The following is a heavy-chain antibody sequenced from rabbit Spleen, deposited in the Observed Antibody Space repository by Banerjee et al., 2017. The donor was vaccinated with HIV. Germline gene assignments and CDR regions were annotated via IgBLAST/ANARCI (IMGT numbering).Heavy chain of an antibody. CDR2: INSNTGST. V-gene: IGHV1S45*01. D-gene: IGHD4-1*01. CDR3: ARDFAGVIGWNFDL. CDR1: GFFFNNNYV. J-gene: IGHJ4*01. Sequence: QEQLVASGDGLVQPEGSLTLTCTSSGFFFNNNYVMCWVRQAPGKGLEWIACINSNTGSTVYARSAKDPFTISKTSSTTVTIQMTSLTAADAATYFCARDFAGVIGWNFDLWGQGTLVTVS.